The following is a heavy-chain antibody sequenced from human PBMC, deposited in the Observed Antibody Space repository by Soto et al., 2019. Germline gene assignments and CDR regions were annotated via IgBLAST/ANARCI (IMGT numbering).Heavy chain of an antibody. CDR1: GFTFTSSA. D-gene: IGHD3-3*01. CDR2: IVVGSGNT. CDR3: AARNDFWSGYYPNFDY. J-gene: IGHJ4*02. V-gene: IGHV1-58*01. Sequence: ASVKVSCKASGFTFTSSAVQWVRQARGQRLEWIGWIVVGSGNTNYAQKFQERVTITRDMSTSTAYMELSSLRSEDTAVYYCAARNDFWSGYYPNFDYWGQGTLVTVSS.